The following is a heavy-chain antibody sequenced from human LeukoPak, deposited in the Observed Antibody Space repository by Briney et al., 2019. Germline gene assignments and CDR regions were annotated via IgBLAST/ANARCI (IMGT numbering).Heavy chain of an antibody. J-gene: IGHJ4*02. CDR1: GFTVSSNY. Sequence: GGSLRLSCAASGFTVSSNYMSWVRQAPGKGLEWVSVIYSGGSTYYADSVKGRFTISRDNSKNTLYLQMNSLRAEDTAVYYCAKDRYCSSTSCYGGGDFDYWGQGTLVTVSS. V-gene: IGHV3-53*01. D-gene: IGHD2-2*01. CDR2: IYSGGST. CDR3: AKDRYCSSTSCYGGGDFDY.